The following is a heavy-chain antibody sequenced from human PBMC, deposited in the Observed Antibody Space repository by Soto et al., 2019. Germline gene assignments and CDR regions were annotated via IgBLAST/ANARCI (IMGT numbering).Heavy chain of an antibody. CDR3: ARDQAAAHPYGMDV. J-gene: IGHJ6*02. CDR2: IWYDGSNK. V-gene: IGHV3-33*01. D-gene: IGHD6-13*01. Sequence: QVQLVESGGGVVQPGRSLRLSCAASGFTFSSYGMHWVRQAPGKGLEWVAVIWYDGSNKYYADFVKGRFTISRDNSKNTLYLQMNSLRAEDTAVYYCARDQAAAHPYGMDVWGQGTTVTVSS. CDR1: GFTFSSYG.